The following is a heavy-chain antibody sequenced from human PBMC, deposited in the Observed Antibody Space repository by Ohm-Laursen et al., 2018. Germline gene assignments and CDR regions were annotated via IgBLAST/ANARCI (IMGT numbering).Heavy chain of an antibody. D-gene: IGHD5/OR15-5a*01. CDR2: ADSGGSAT. V-gene: IGHV3-74*01. CDR1: GFTFSTYP. J-gene: IGHJ4*02. Sequence: GSLRLSCTASGFTFSTYPMHRVRQGPGKGVVWVSRADSGGSATSYADSVKGRFTISRDNAKNSLYLQMNSLRAEDTAVYYCARGLFVSTGVGDYWGQGTLVTVSS. CDR3: ARGLFVSTGVGDY.